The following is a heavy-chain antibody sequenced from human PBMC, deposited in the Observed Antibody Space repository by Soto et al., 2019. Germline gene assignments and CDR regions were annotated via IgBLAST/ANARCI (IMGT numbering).Heavy chain of an antibody. CDR1: GGSINSGGYY. V-gene: IGHV4-31*03. CDR2: THYRGRT. D-gene: IGHD2-15*01. CDR3: ARCRDAFGFDT. J-gene: IGHJ4*02. Sequence: QVQLQESGPGLVKPSETLSLTCNVSGGSINSGGYYWGWIRQHPGKGLEWIGYTHYRGRTSYNPSLLRRVSISLDMAGHHFSLKLTSVSAADTVVYYCARCRDAFGFDTWGQGTRVTVSS.